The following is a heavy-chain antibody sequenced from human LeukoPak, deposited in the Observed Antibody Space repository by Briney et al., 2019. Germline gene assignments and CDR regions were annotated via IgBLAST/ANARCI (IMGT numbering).Heavy chain of an antibody. D-gene: IGHD3-22*01. CDR1: GFTFDDYG. CDR3: AKDRAFGVYYYDGSDF. V-gene: IGHV3-20*04. Sequence: GGSLRLSCAASGFTFDDYGMSWVRQAPGRGLEWVSGINWNGGSTGYADSVKGRFTISRDNAKNSLYLQMNSLRAEDTAVYYCAKDRAFGVYYYDGSDFWGQGTLVTVSS. J-gene: IGHJ4*02. CDR2: INWNGGST.